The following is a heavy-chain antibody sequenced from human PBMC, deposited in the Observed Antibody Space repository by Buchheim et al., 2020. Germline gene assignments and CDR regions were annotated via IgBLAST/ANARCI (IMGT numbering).Heavy chain of an antibody. J-gene: IGHJ4*02. V-gene: IGHV3-30*04. CDR3: ARDGTYYDILTGYYPPGGFDY. Sequence: QVQLVESGGGVVQPGRSLRLSCAASGFTFSSYAMHWVRQAPGKGLEWVAVISYDGSNKYYADSVKGRFTISRDNSKHTLYLQMNSLRAEDTAVYYCARDGTYYDILTGYYPPGGFDYWGQGTL. CDR2: ISYDGSNK. CDR1: GFTFSSYA. D-gene: IGHD3-9*01.